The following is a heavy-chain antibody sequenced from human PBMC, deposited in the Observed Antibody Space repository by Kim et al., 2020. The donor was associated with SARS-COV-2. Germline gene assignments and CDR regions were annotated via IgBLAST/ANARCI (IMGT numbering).Heavy chain of an antibody. Sequence: GGSLRLSCAASGFTFSDYYMSWIRQAPGKGLEWVSYISSSGSTKYYADSVKGRFTISRDNAKNSLYLQMNSLRAEDTAVYYCASESWEHIVVVIAPYYYYYMDVWGKGTTVTVSS. CDR2: ISSSGSTK. D-gene: IGHD2-21*01. CDR1: GFTFSDYY. J-gene: IGHJ6*03. CDR3: ASESWEHIVVVIAPYYYYYMDV. V-gene: IGHV3-11*01.